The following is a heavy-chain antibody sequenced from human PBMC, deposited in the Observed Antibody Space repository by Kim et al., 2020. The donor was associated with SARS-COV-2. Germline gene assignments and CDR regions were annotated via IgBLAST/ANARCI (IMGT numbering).Heavy chain of an antibody. Sequence: SETLSLTCTVSGGSISSSSYYWGWIRQPPGKGLEWIGSIYYSGSTYYNPSLKSRVTISVDTSKNQFSLKLSSVTAADTAVYYCALTRRYCRSTSCYWAYYYYGMDVWGQGTTVTVSS. CDR3: ALTRRYCRSTSCYWAYYYYGMDV. CDR2: IYYSGST. J-gene: IGHJ6*02. D-gene: IGHD2-2*01. V-gene: IGHV4-39*01. CDR1: GGSISSSSYY.